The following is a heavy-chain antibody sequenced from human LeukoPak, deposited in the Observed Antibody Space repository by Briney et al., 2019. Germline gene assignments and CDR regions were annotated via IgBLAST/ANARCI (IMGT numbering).Heavy chain of an antibody. Sequence: SETLSLTCTVSGGSISSSSYYWGWIRQPPGKGLEWIGNIYCSGSNYYNPSLKSRVTISVDTSRNQFSLKLSSLTAADTAVYYCARKGHDAFDIWGQGTVITVSS. CDR2: IYCSGSN. J-gene: IGHJ3*02. CDR1: GGSISSSSYY. V-gene: IGHV4-39*01. CDR3: ARKGHDAFDI.